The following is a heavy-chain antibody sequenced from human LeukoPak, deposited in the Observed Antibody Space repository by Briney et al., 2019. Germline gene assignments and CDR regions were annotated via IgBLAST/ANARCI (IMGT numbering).Heavy chain of an antibody. V-gene: IGHV1-2*04. CDR3: AREPNWGAWYFDL. CDR2: INPNSGGA. CDR1: GYTFTGYY. J-gene: IGHJ2*01. Sequence: ASVKASCKASGYTFTGYYMHWVRQAPAQGLEWMGWINPNSGGANYAQKFQGWVTMTRDTSISTAYMELSRLRSDDTAVYYCAREPNWGAWYFDLWGRGTLVTVSS. D-gene: IGHD7-27*01.